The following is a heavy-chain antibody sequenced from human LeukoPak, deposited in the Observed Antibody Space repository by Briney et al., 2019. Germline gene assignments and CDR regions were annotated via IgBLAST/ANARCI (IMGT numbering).Heavy chain of an antibody. CDR2: INHSGST. Sequence: PSETLSLTCAVYGGSFSGYYWSWIRQPPGKGLEWIGEINHSGSTNYNPSLKSRVTISVDTSKNQFSLKLSSVTAADTAVYYCARHMKQWLVRRHYAFDIWGKGTMVTVSS. J-gene: IGHJ3*02. CDR3: ARHMKQWLVRRHYAFDI. D-gene: IGHD6-19*01. CDR1: GGSFSGYY. V-gene: IGHV4-34*01.